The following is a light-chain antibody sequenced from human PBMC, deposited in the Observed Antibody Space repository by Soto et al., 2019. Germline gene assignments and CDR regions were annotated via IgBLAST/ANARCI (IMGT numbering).Light chain of an antibody. J-gene: IGKJ5*01. Sequence: DIQMSQSPASLTASVGDSVTITCQASQDITNYLNWYQHKPCKAPKLLLYDASNLEPGVPSRFSGRGSGRDFTFTITSLQPEDTATYYYQQYEDIPPTFGQGTRLDIK. CDR1: QDITNY. V-gene: IGKV1-33*01. CDR2: DAS. CDR3: QQYEDIPPT.